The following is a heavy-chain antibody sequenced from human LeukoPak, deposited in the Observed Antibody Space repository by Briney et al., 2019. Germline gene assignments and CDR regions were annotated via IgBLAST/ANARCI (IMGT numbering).Heavy chain of an antibody. D-gene: IGHD5-18*01. CDR3: ARHTPMVLAPSGYYYNMDV. V-gene: IGHV4-59*08. J-gene: IGHJ6*02. CDR2: IYHSGST. CDR1: GGYISSYY. Sequence: SETLSLTCTVSGGYISSYYWSWVRQPPGKGLEWIGYIYHSGSTNYNPSLKSRVTMSVDTSKNRLSLKLSSVTAADTAVYYCARHTPMVLAPSGYYYNMDVWGQGTTVTVSS.